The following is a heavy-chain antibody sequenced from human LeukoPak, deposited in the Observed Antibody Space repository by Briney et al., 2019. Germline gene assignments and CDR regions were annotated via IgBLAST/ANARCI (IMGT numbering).Heavy chain of an antibody. CDR3: ARGRGTYYFDY. Sequence: GGSLRLSCAASRFTVSTNYMSWVRQAPGKGLEWVSVICSGGSTYYADSVKGRFTISRDNSKNTLYLQMNSLRAEDTAVYYCARGRGTYYFDYWGQGTLVTVSS. CDR1: RFTVSTNY. D-gene: IGHD3-10*01. CDR2: ICSGGST. V-gene: IGHV3-53*01. J-gene: IGHJ4*02.